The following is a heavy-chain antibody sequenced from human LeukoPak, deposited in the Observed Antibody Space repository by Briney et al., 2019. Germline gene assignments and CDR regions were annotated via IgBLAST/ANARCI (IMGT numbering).Heavy chain of an antibody. Sequence: ASVKVSCKASGNTFTNYGMSWMRQAPGQGLEWMGWISAYSSTNYARKFQGRITMTTDASTTTAYMELRSLRSDDTAVYYCARAGYGDLIAGPDYWGQGTLVTVS. D-gene: IGHD3-10*01. CDR1: GNTFTNYG. CDR3: ARAGYGDLIAGPDY. V-gene: IGHV1-18*01. J-gene: IGHJ4*02. CDR2: ISAYSST.